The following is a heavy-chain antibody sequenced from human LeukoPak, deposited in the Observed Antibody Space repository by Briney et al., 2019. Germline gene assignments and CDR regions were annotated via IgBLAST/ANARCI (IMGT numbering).Heavy chain of an antibody. CDR1: GYSISSGYY. J-gene: IGHJ5*02. V-gene: IGHV4-38-2*02. CDR3: ARKLSSSWYPPRFDP. Sequence: PSETLSLTCTVSGYSISSGYYWDWIRQPPGKGLEWIGSIYHSGSTYYNPSLKSRVTISVDTSKNQFSLKLSSVTAADTAVYYCARKLSSSWYPPRFDPWGQGTLVTVSS. D-gene: IGHD6-13*01. CDR2: IYHSGST.